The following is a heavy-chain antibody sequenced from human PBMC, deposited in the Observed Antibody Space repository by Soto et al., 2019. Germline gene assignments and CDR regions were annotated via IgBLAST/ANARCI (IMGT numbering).Heavy chain of an antibody. CDR2: IYYSGST. D-gene: IGHD3-10*01. J-gene: IGHJ1*01. V-gene: IGHV4-39*01. Sequence: LSLTCTVSGGSISSSSYYWGWIRQPPGKGLEWIGSIYYSGSTYYNPSLKSRVTISVDTSKNQFSLKLSSVTAADTAVYYCARHMSVRGARPYLLYDWGQGTLVTGAS. CDR1: GGSISSSSYY. CDR3: ARHMSVRGARPYLLYD.